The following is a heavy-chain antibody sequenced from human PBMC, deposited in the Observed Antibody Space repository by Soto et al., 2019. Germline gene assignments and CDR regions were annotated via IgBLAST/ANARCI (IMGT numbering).Heavy chain of an antibody. CDR2: INHSGST. CDR1: GGSFSGYY. CDR3: ARGFRPVFLRAFDI. D-gene: IGHD1-20*01. V-gene: IGHV4-34*01. Sequence: PSETLSLTCAVYGGSFSGYYWSWIRQPPGKGLEWIGEINHSGSTNYNPSLKSRVTISVDTSKNQFSLKLSSVTAADTAVYYCARGFRPVFLRAFDIWGQGTMVTVSS. J-gene: IGHJ3*02.